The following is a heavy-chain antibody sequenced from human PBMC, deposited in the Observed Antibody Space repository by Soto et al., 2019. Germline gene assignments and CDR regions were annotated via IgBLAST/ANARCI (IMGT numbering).Heavy chain of an antibody. Sequence: QVQLVESGGGVVQPGRSLRLSCAASGFTFRSYGMHWVRQAPAKGLEWVAVISYDGSNKYYADSVKGRFTISRDNSKNTLYLQMNSLRAEDTAVYYCAREASSSSGIDFDYWGQGTLVTVSS. CDR1: GFTFRSYG. V-gene: IGHV3-30*03. D-gene: IGHD6-6*01. J-gene: IGHJ4*02. CDR2: ISYDGSNK. CDR3: AREASSSSGIDFDY.